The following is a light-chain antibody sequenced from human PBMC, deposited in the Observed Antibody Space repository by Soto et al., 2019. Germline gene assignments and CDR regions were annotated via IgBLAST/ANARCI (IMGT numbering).Light chain of an antibody. Sequence: MTQSPSTLSGSVGDRVTITCRASQSVSSNLAWYQQKLGQAPRVLIYGASTRATGIPARFSGSGSETEFTLTISGLQSEDFAVYYCHQRQSWPRTFGQGTKVDIK. J-gene: IGKJ1*01. CDR3: HQRQSWPRT. CDR1: QSVSSN. CDR2: GAS. V-gene: IGKV3-15*01.